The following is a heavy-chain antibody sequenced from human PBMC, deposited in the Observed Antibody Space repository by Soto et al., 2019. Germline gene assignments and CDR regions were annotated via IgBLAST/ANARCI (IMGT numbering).Heavy chain of an antibody. Sequence: GGSLRLSCAASGLTFSSYAMNWVRQAPGKGLECVSAISGSGGRTYYGDSVKGRFTISRDNSKNTLYLQMNSLRAEDAAVYYCAKDRSSSTIDAFDIWGQGTMVTVSS. V-gene: IGHV3-23*01. CDR3: AKDRSSSTIDAFDI. CDR2: ISGSGGRT. D-gene: IGHD2-2*01. J-gene: IGHJ3*02. CDR1: GLTFSSYA.